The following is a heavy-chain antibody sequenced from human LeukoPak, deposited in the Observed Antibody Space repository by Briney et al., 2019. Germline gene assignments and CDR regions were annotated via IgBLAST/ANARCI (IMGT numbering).Heavy chain of an antibody. J-gene: IGHJ4*02. CDR2: INHSGST. V-gene: IGHV4-34*01. D-gene: IGHD3-10*01. CDR3: AVPSSGSYYVFDC. CDR1: GGSFSGYY. Sequence: SETLSLTCAAYGGSFSGYYWSWIRQPPGKGLEWIGEINHSGSTNYNPSLKSRVTISVDTSKNQFSLKLSSVTAADTAVYYCAVPSSGSYYVFDCWGQGTLVTVSS.